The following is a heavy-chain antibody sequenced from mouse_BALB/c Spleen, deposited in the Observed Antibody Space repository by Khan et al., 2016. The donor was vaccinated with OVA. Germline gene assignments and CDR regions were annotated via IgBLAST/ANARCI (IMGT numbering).Heavy chain of an antibody. CDR2: ISGDSSTI. V-gene: IGHV5-17*02. CDR1: GFTFSSYG. Sequence: EVELVESGGGLVQPGGSRKLSCAASGFTFSSYGMHWVRQAPEKGLEWVAYISGDSSTIYYTDPVTGRFTISRDKPKNTLSLQMTSLMAEDTAMYYCATSYYYGYYFEYWGPGTTLTVSS. J-gene: IGHJ2*01. D-gene: IGHD1-1*01. CDR3: ATSYYYGYYFEY.